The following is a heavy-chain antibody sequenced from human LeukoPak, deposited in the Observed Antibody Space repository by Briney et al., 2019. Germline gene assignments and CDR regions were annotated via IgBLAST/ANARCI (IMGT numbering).Heavy chain of an antibody. CDR1: GYSISSGYY. CDR3: AREIRGQQISTNYYYYMDV. D-gene: IGHD6-13*01. CDR2: IYHSGST. J-gene: IGHJ6*03. Sequence: SETLSLTCTVSGYSISSGYYWGWIRQPPGKGLEWIGSIYHSGSTYYNPSLKSRVTISVDTSKNQFSLKLSSVTAADTAVYYCAREIRGQQISTNYYYYMDVWGKGTTVTVSS. V-gene: IGHV4-38-2*02.